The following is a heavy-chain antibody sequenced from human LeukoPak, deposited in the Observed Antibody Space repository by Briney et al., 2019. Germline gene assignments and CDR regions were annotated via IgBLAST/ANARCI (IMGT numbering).Heavy chain of an antibody. CDR3: ARGGRLIDAFDI. CDR2: MNPNSGNT. D-gene: IGHD1-26*01. V-gene: IGHV1-8*01. J-gene: IGHJ3*02. CDR1: GYTFTSYD. Sequence: ASVKVSCKASGYTFTSYDINWVRQATGQGLEWMRWMNPNSGNTGYAQKFQGRVTMTRNTSISTAYMELSSLRSEDTAVYYCARGGRLIDAFDIWGQGTMVTVSS.